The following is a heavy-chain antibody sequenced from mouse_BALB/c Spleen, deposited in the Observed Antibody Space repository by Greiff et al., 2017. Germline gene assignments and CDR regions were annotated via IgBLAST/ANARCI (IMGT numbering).Heavy chain of an antibody. CDR2: ISYSGST. CDR3: ARGENGSMDY. D-gene: IGHD2-2*01. J-gene: IGHJ4*01. CDR1: GYSITSDYA. V-gene: IGHV3-2*02. Sequence: VQLKESGPGLVKPSQSLSLTCTVTGYSITSDYAWNWIRQFPGNKLEWMGYISYSGSTSYNPSLKSRISITRDTSKNQFFLQLNSVTTEDTATYYCARGENGSMDYWGQGTSVTVSS.